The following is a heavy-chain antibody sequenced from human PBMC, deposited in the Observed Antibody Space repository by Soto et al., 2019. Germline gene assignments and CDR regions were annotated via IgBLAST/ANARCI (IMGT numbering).Heavy chain of an antibody. Sequence: SQTLSLTSAIPGDSVSSNTAAWDWIRSSPSRGLEWLGRTYYRSNWRHDYAVSVRSRITVNPDTSKNHFSLQLNSVTPDDTAVYYCARGVSGSGFDLWGQGTLVTVSS. J-gene: IGHJ4*02. CDR1: GDSVSSNTAA. CDR2: TYYRSNWRH. CDR3: ARGVSGSGFDL. V-gene: IGHV6-1*01. D-gene: IGHD6-19*01.